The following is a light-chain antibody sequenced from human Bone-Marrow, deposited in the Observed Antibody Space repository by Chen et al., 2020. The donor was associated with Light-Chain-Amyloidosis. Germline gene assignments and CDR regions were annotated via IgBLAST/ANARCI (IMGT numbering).Light chain of an antibody. CDR2: RDT. J-gene: IGLJ2*01. V-gene: IGLV3-25*03. CDR3: QSADSSGTYEVI. CDR1: DLPTKY. Sequence: SYELTQPPSVSVSPGQTARITCSGDDLPTKYAYWYQQKPGQAPVLVIHRDTERPSGSAERYSGTSSGTTATLTISGVRAEDEADYHWQSADSSGTYEVIFGGGTKLTVL.